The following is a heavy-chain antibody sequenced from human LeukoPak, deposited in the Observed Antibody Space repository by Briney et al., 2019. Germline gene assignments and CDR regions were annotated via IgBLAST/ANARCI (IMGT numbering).Heavy chain of an antibody. V-gene: IGHV1-18*01. J-gene: IGHJ4*02. CDR1: GYTFTSYG. Sequence: GASVKVSCKASGYTFTSYGISWVRQAPGQGLEWMGWISAYNGNTNYAQKPQGRVTMTTDTSTSTAYMELRSLRSDDTAVYYCARERIAVAGYYFDYWGQGTLVTVSS. D-gene: IGHD6-19*01. CDR2: ISAYNGNT. CDR3: ARERIAVAGYYFDY.